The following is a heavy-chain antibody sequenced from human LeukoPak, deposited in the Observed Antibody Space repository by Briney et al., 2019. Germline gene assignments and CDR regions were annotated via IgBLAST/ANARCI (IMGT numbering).Heavy chain of an antibody. D-gene: IGHD3-10*01. CDR1: GGSISSYY. Sequence: SETLSLTCTVSGGSISSYYWSWIRQPPGKGLEWIGYIYYSGSTNYNPSLKSRVTISVDTSKNQFSLKLSSVTAADTAVYYCARSLLWFGELDAGLDYWGQGTLVTVSS. CDR3: ARSLLWFGELDAGLDY. J-gene: IGHJ4*02. CDR2: IYYSGST. V-gene: IGHV4-59*01.